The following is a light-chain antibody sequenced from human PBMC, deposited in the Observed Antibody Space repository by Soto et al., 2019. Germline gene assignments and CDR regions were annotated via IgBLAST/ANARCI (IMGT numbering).Light chain of an antibody. J-gene: IGKJ1*01. CDR2: GAS. Sequence: EIVLTQSPGSLSLSTWERATISCRASQSVSSTFFAGYQQRPGQAPRLLLSGASSRATGIPERFTGSGSGTYFNHTISRLEPKDFAVYYYQQFDSPVTFGQGNKEEIK. CDR3: QQFDSPVT. V-gene: IGKV3-20*01. CDR1: QSVSSTF.